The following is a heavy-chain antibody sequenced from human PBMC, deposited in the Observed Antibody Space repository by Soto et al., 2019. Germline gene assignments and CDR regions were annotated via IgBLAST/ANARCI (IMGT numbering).Heavy chain of an antibody. Sequence: SQTLSLTCAISGDSVSSNSAAWNWIRQSPSRGLEWLGRTYYRSKWYNDYAVSVKSRITINPDTSKNQFSLQLNSVTPEDTAVYYCARGDEYSSSSSSWWFDPWGQGTLVTVSS. CDR3: ARGDEYSSSSSSWWFDP. J-gene: IGHJ5*02. CDR1: GDSVSSNSAA. D-gene: IGHD6-6*01. V-gene: IGHV6-1*01. CDR2: TYYRSKWYN.